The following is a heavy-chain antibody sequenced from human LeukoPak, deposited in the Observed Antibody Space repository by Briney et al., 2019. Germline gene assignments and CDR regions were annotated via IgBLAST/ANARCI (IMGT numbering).Heavy chain of an antibody. CDR3: ARQQSAITMVRRVIIGWFDP. Sequence: SETLSLTCTVSGGSISSSSYYWGWIRQPPGKGLEWIGSIYYSGSTYYNPSLKSRVTISVDTSKNQFSLKLSSVTAADTAVYYCARQQSAITMVRRVIIGWFDPWGQGTLVTVSS. V-gene: IGHV4-39*01. J-gene: IGHJ5*02. CDR2: IYYSGST. D-gene: IGHD3-10*01. CDR1: GGSISSSSYY.